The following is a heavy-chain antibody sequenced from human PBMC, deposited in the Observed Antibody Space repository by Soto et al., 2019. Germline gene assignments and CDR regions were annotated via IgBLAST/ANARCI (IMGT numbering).Heavy chain of an antibody. D-gene: IGHD3-3*01. CDR3: SRNFWSGYYGFDAFDI. CDR1: GYTFTSYA. Sequence: ASVKVSCTASGYTFTSYAMHWVRQAPGQRLEWMGWINAGNGNTKYSQKFQGRVTITRDTSASTAYMELSSLRSEDTAVYYCSRNFWSGYYGFDAFDIWGQGTMVTVSS. J-gene: IGHJ3*02. CDR2: INAGNGNT. V-gene: IGHV1-3*01.